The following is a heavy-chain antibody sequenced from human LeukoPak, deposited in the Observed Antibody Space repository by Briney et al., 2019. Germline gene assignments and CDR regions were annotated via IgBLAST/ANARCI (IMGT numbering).Heavy chain of an antibody. D-gene: IGHD1-1*01. CDR1: GYTFTSYG. Sequence: ASVKVSCKASGYTFTSYGISWVRQAPGQGLECMGWISAYNGNTNYAQKLQGRVTMTTDTSTSTAYMELRSVRSDDTAVYYCARDMYNWNDFSFDYCGQGTLVTVSS. J-gene: IGHJ4*02. V-gene: IGHV1-18*04. CDR3: ARDMYNWNDFSFDY. CDR2: ISAYNGNT.